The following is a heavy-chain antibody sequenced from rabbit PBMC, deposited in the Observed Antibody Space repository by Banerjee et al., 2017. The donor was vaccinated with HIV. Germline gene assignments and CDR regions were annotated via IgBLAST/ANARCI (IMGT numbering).Heavy chain of an antibody. D-gene: IGHD1-1*01. CDR1: GFSFSNKYV. CDR3: ARDLVISSIPYYMGDL. Sequence: QEQLEESGGDLVKPEGSLTLTCTASGFSFSNKYVMCWVRQAPGKGLEWIACINSSSGNTVYATWAKGRFTISKTSSTTVTLQMTSLTAADTATYFCARDLVISSIPYYMGDLWGPGTLVTVS. CDR2: INSSSGNT. V-gene: IGHV1S45*01. J-gene: IGHJ6*01.